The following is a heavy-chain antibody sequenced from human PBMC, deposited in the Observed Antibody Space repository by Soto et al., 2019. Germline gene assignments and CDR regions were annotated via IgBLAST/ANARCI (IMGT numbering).Heavy chain of an antibody. Sequence: VGSLRLSCAASGFTFSSYWMSWVRQAPGKGLEWVANIKQDGSEKYYVDSVKGRFTISRDNAKNSLYLQMNSLRAEDTAVYYCARYLTVVPAAAAGKIYYYYYYMDVWGKGTTVTGSS. J-gene: IGHJ6*03. D-gene: IGHD2-2*01. V-gene: IGHV3-7*01. CDR2: IKQDGSEK. CDR1: GFTFSSYW. CDR3: ARYLTVVPAAAAGKIYYYYYYMDV.